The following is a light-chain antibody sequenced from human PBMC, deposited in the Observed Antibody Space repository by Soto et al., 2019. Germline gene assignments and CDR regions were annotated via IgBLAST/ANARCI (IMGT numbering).Light chain of an antibody. CDR1: SSDVGGYNY. CDR2: DVS. J-gene: IGLJ2*01. V-gene: IGLV2-11*01. Sequence: QSALTQPRSVSGSPGQSVTISCTGTSSDVGGYNYVSWYQQHPGKAPKLMIYDVSKRPSGVPDRLSGSKSGNTASLTISGLQAEDEADYYCCSYAGSYMVFGGGTKVTVL. CDR3: CSYAGSYMV.